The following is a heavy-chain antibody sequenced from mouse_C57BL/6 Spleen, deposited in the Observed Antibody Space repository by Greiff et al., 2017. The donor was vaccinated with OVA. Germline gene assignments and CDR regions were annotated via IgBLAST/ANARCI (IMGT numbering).Heavy chain of an antibody. V-gene: IGHV1-76*01. D-gene: IGHD1-1*02. CDR1: GYTFTDYY. J-gene: IGHJ1*03. Sequence: QVQLQQSGAELVRPGASVKLSCKASGYTFTDYYINWVKQRPGQGLAWIARIYPGSGNTYYNEKFKGKATLTAEKSSSTAYMQLSSLTSEDSAVYFCARGSYDWYFDVWGTGTTVTVSS. CDR2: IYPGSGNT. CDR3: ARGSYDWYFDV.